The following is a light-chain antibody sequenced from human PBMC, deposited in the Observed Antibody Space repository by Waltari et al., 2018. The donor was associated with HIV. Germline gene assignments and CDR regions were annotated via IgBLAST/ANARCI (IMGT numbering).Light chain of an antibody. CDR2: GGS. Sequence: IVLTQSPGTLSLSPGERATLSCRASQSVSSSYVAWYWQRPGQAPRLLIHGGSSRATGIPDRFSGSGSGTDFTLTISRLEPEDFAVYYCQQYGDSSITFGQGTRLEIK. CDR1: QSVSSSY. J-gene: IGKJ5*01. CDR3: QQYGDSSIT. V-gene: IGKV3-20*01.